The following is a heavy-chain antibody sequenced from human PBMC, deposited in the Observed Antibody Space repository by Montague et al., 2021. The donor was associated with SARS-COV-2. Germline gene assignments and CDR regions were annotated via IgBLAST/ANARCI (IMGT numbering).Heavy chain of an antibody. J-gene: IGHJ5*02. D-gene: IGHD1-26*01. Sequence: SLILSCAASGFTVSSNYMSLVLQAPGKGLEWLSVIYSGGSTYYADSVKGRFTISRDNSKNTLYPQLNSLRAEDTAVYYCARDKAGPTGGGGFDPWGQGTLVTVSS. CDR1: GFTVSSNY. V-gene: IGHV3-66*01. CDR3: ARDKAGPTGGGGFDP. CDR2: IYSGGST.